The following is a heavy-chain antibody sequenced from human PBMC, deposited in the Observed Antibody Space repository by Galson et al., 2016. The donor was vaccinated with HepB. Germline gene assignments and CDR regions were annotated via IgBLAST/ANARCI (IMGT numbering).Heavy chain of an antibody. D-gene: IGHD6-19*01. CDR3: ARDYGSGWLSGAFDV. CDR1: GFSFSRHS. CDR2: ISDRGPTT. J-gene: IGHJ3*01. Sequence: LRLSCAASGFSFSRHSMTWVRQRPGKGLEWITRISDRGPTTNKAGAVKGGFSVSRDDVTNSVYLQMDSLRGGDTALYYCARDYGSGWLSGAFDVWGPGTVVIVSS. V-gene: IGHV3-48*03.